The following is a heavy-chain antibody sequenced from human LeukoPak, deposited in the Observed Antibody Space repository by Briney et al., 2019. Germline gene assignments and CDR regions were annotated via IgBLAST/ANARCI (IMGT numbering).Heavy chain of an antibody. CDR2: IYSGGST. D-gene: IGHD3-22*01. Sequence: PGGSLRLSCAASGFTVSSNYMSWVRQAPGKGLEWVSVIYSGGSTYYADSVKGRFTISRDNSKNTLYLQMNSLRAEDTAVYYCARFYYDSSERYYFDYWGQGTLVTVSS. V-gene: IGHV3-53*01. J-gene: IGHJ4*02. CDR3: ARFYYDSSERYYFDY. CDR1: GFTVSSNY.